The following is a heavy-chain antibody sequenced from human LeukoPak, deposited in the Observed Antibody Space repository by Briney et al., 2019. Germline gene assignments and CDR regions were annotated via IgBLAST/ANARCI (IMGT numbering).Heavy chain of an antibody. CDR3: AKETPNTGWFDP. V-gene: IGHV1-46*01. CDR1: GHTFTTYY. Sequence: WASVKVSCKASGHTFTTYYVHLVRQAPGQGLEWMGVINPSGDGTNYPQMFQGRVTLTRDTSTSTVYMELTSLRSEDTAMYYCAKETPNTGWFDPWGQGTLVTVSS. CDR2: INPSGDGT. D-gene: IGHD1-14*01. J-gene: IGHJ5*02.